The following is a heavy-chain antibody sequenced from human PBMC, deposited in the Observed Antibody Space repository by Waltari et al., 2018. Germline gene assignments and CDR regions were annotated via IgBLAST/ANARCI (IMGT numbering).Heavy chain of an antibody. V-gene: IGHV4-34*01. J-gene: IGHJ3*02. CDR1: GGSFSGYY. CDR2: SNHSGST. D-gene: IGHD3-10*01. Sequence: HVQLQQWGAGLLKPSETLSLTCAVYGGSFSGYYLSWLRQPPGTGLDWIVESNHSGSTNYNPSLKSRVTISVDTSKNQFSQKLSSVTAADTAVYYCARAGMVRGPYKRREDAFDIWGQGTMVTVSS. CDR3: ARAGMVRGPYKRREDAFDI.